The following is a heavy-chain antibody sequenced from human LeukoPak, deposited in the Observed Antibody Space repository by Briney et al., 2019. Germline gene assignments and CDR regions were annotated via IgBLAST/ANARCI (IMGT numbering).Heavy chain of an antibody. CDR1: GFPISTNG. Sequence: GWSLRLSCAASGFPISTNGMSWVRQAPGKGLEWVSGIVGGDGGTYYADSVKVRFIISRDNSKNTLYVQMNSLKAEDTAVYYCARGALYYMDVWGKGTTVTISS. CDR3: ARGALYYMDV. J-gene: IGHJ6*03. V-gene: IGHV3-23*01. CDR2: IVGGDGGT.